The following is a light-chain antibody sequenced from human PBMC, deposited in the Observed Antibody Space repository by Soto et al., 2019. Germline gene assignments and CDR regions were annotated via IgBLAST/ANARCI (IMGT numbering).Light chain of an antibody. CDR1: QSVSSY. CDR2: DAS. J-gene: IGKJ1*01. Sequence: EIVLTQSPATLSLSPGERATLSCRASQSVSSYLAWYQQKPGQAPRLLIYDASNRATGIPARFSGSGSGTDFTLTISSLEPDDFAVYYCQQRSSWWTFGQGTKVEIK. V-gene: IGKV3-11*01. CDR3: QQRSSWWT.